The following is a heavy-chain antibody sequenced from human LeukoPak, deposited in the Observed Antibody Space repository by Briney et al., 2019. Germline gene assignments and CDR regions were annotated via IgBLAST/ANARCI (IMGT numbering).Heavy chain of an antibody. D-gene: IGHD6-19*01. Sequence: GGSLRLSCAASGFTFSSYAMSWVRQAPGKGLEWVSAISGSGGSTYYADSMKGRFTVSRDNSENTLYLQMNSLRAEDTAVYYCARRIFQGSSGWYLFDYWGQGTLVTVSS. CDR1: GFTFSSYA. V-gene: IGHV3-23*01. J-gene: IGHJ4*02. CDR3: ARRIFQGSSGWYLFDY. CDR2: ISGSGGST.